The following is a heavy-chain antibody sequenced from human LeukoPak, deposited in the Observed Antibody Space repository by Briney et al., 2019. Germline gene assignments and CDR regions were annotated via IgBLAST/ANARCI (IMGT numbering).Heavy chain of an antibody. V-gene: IGHV3-21*01. CDR3: ASEPSIAARPDY. CDR2: ISSSSSYI. Sequence: PGGSLRLSCAASGFTFSSYSMNWVRQAPGKGLEWVSSISSSSSYIYYADSVKGRFTISRDNAKNSLYLQMNSLRAEDTAVYYCASEPSIAARPDYWGRGTLVTVSS. CDR1: GFTFSSYS. J-gene: IGHJ4*02. D-gene: IGHD6-6*01.